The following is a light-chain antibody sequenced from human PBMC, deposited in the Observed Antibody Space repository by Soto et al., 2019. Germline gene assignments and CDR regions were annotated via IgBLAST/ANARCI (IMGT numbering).Light chain of an antibody. CDR1: QGIKTY. CDR3: QQFNNYPPFT. CDR2: GTF. V-gene: IGKV1D-13*01. Sequence: AIQLTQSPSSLSASVGDRVSITCRASQGIKTYLAWYQQKQGKAPKLLISGTFTLQSGVPSRFNGSGSGTDFTLTISRLQPEDFATYYCQQFNNYPPFTFGRGTKVDLE. J-gene: IGKJ3*01.